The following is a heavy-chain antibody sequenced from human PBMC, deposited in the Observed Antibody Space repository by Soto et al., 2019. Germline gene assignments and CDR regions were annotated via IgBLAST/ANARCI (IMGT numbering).Heavy chain of an antibody. CDR1: GFTFSNYW. V-gene: IGHV3-74*01. J-gene: IGHJ4*02. CDR3: VRDSHGDY. CDR2: IDHDGPT. Sequence: EVQLVESGGGLVQPGGSLRLSCAGSGFTFSNYWMHWVRQAPGKGLEWVSRIDHDGPTDYADSVRGRFTISRDNAENTLYLQMNSLRPEDRAVYYCVRDSHGDYWGQGTLVPVSS.